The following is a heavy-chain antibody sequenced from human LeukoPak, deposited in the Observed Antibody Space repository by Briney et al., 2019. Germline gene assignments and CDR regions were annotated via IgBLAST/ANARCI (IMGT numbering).Heavy chain of an antibody. D-gene: IGHD4-17*01. V-gene: IGHV4-39*07. J-gene: IGHJ6*03. CDR2: IYYSGST. Sequence: SETLSLTCTVSGGSMNINNYYWAWIRQPPGKGLEWIGSIYYSGSTNYNPSLKSRVTISVDTSKNQFSLKLSSVTAADTAVYYCARETDDYGDSYYYYYYMDVWGKGTTVTVSS. CDR1: GGSMNINNYY. CDR3: ARETDDYGDSYYYYYYMDV.